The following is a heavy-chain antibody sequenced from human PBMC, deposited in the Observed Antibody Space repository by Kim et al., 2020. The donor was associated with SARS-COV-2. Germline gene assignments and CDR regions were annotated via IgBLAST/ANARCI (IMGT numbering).Heavy chain of an antibody. CDR2: ISGSGGST. Sequence: GGSLRLSCVASGFTFSSYAMSWVRQAPGKGLEWVSGISGSGGSTYYADSVKGRFTISRDNSKNTLSLQMNSLRAEDTAVYYCARGVGSGWNFDYWGQGTLVTVSS. V-gene: IGHV3-23*01. J-gene: IGHJ4*02. CDR1: GFTFSSYA. D-gene: IGHD6-19*01. CDR3: ARGVGSGWNFDY.